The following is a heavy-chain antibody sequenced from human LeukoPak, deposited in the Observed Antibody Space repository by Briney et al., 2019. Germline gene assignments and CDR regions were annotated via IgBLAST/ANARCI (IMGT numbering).Heavy chain of an antibody. CDR3: ARDIVVVVAAQYYYYYMDV. J-gene: IGHJ6*03. V-gene: IGHV4-61*02. Sequence: SQTLSLTCTVSGGSISSGCYYWSWIRQPAGKGLEWIGRIYTSGSTNYNPSLKSRVTISVDTSKNQFSLKLSSVTAADTAVYYCARDIVVVVAAQYYYYYMDVWGKGTTVTVSS. CDR2: IYTSGST. CDR1: GGSISSGCYY. D-gene: IGHD2-15*01.